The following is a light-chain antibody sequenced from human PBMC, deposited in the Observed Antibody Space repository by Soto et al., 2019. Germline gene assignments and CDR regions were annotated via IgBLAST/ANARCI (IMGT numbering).Light chain of an antibody. J-gene: IGLJ2*01. Sequence: QSVLTQPPSASGTPGQRVTISCSGSSSNIGSNYVFWYQQLPGTAPKVLMYRNSQRPSGVPDRFSGSKSGTSASLAISGLRSGDEADYYCASWDDSLSGFVVFGGGTKVTVL. CDR2: RNS. CDR3: ASWDDSLSGFVV. V-gene: IGLV1-47*01. CDR1: SSNIGSNY.